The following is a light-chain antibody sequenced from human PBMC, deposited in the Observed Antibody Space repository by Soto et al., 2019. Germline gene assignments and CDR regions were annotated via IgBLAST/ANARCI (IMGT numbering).Light chain of an antibody. Sequence: QSVLTQPRSVSGSPGQSVTISCTGTSSDVGAYNYVSWYQKHPGKAPKFMIYDVSKRPSGVPDRFSGSKSGNTASLTISGLKAEDEADYYCCSYAGSYTHWVFGGGTKLTVL. J-gene: IGLJ3*02. V-gene: IGLV2-11*01. CDR2: DVS. CDR1: SSDVGAYNY. CDR3: CSYAGSYTHWV.